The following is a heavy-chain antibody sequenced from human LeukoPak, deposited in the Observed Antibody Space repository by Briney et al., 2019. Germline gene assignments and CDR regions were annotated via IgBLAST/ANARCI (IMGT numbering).Heavy chain of an antibody. D-gene: IGHD6-13*01. CDR3: ARGEAGTSWFDS. CDR2: IYYSGGA. CDR1: GASMSSYY. V-gene: IGHV4-59*01. Sequence: PSETLSLTCTVSGASMSSYYWSWIRQPPEKGLEWIGYIYYSGGANYNPSLTSRVTISVDTSKNQFSLKLSSVTAADTAVYFCARGEAGTSWFDSWGQGTLVTVSS. J-gene: IGHJ5*01.